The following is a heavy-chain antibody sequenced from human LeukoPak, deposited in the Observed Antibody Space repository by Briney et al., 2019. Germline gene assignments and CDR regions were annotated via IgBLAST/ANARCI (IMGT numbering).Heavy chain of an antibody. J-gene: IGHJ6*02. D-gene: IGHD1-1*01. CDR3: ATWNDGYYGMDV. CDR1: GGSISSGDYY. V-gene: IGHV4-30-4*01. Sequence: SETLSLTCTVSGGSISSGDYYWSWIRQPPGKGLEWIGYIYYSGSTYYNPSLKSRVTISVDTSKNQFSLKLSSVTAADTAVYYCATWNDGYYGMDVWGQGTTVTVSS. CDR2: IYYSGST.